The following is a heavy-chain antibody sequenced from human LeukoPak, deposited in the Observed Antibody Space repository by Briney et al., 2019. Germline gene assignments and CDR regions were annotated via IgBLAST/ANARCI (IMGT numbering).Heavy chain of an antibody. J-gene: IGHJ6*03. CDR2: TYSDSRA. CDR3: AKASDCTNGVCYSYYYYYYMDV. CDR1: GFTDSSNY. Sequence: GGSLRLSCAASGFTDSSNYMSWVRQAPGKGLEWVSVTYSDSRAYYADSVEGRFTISRDNSKNTLYLQMNSLRAEDTAVYYCAKASDCTNGVCYSYYYYYYMDVWGKGTTVTVSS. V-gene: IGHV3-53*01. D-gene: IGHD2-8*01.